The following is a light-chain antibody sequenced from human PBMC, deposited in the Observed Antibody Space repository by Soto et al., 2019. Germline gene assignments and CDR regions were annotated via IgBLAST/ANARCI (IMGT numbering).Light chain of an antibody. CDR2: DAS. Sequence: DIVLTQSPATLSLSPGERANLSCRASQSVSSYLAWYQQKPGQAPRLLIYDASNRATGIPARFSGSGSGTDFTLTISSLEPEDFAVYYCQQRSNWLWTFGQGTKVDI. CDR1: QSVSSY. V-gene: IGKV3-11*01. J-gene: IGKJ1*01. CDR3: QQRSNWLWT.